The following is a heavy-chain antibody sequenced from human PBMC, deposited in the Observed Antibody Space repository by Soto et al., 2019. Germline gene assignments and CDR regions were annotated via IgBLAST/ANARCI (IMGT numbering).Heavy chain of an antibody. CDR1: GFTFSDYY. CDR3: ARGFSPLGIWGYFDL. V-gene: IGHV3-11*06. CDR2: ISSSSSYT. Sequence: GGSLRLSCAASGFTFSDYYMSWIRQAPGKGLEWVSYISSSSSYTNYADSVKGRFTISRDNAKNSLYLQMNSLRAEDTAVYYCARGFSPLGIWGYFDLWGRGTLVTVSS. D-gene: IGHD7-27*01. J-gene: IGHJ2*01.